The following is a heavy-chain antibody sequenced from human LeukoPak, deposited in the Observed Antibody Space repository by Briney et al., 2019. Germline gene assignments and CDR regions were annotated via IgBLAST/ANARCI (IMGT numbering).Heavy chain of an antibody. CDR1: GYTFTSYD. CDR3: ARVYMGATGYYFDY. J-gene: IGHJ4*02. Sequence: GASVKVSCKASGYTFTSYDINWVRQATGQGLECMGWMNPNSGNTGYAQKFQGRVTMTRNTSISTAYMELSSLRSEDTAVYYCARVYMGATGYYFDYWGQGTLVTVSS. CDR2: MNPNSGNT. D-gene: IGHD1-26*01. V-gene: IGHV1-8*01.